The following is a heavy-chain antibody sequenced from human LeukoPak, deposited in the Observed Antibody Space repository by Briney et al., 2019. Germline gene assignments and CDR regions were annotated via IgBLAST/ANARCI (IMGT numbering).Heavy chain of an antibody. J-gene: IGHJ3*01. D-gene: IGHD5-24*01. CDR1: GFNFITAA. CDR3: VKDIQLST. V-gene: IGHV3-23*01. Sequence: GGSLRLSCAASGFNFITAAMTWVRQAQGRGLEWVSLIGSSGGSTYYADSVKGRFTISRDNSNHTLSLQKNSLRVEDTAIYYCVKDIQLSTWGLGTMVTVSS. CDR2: IGSSGGST.